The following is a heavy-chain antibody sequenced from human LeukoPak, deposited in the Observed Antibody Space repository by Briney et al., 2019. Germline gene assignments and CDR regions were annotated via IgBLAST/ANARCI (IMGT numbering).Heavy chain of an antibody. D-gene: IGHD4-17*01. V-gene: IGHV3-30*18. J-gene: IGHJ5*02. CDR2: MSYDGGNK. CDR1: GFILSDYG. Sequence: GRPLRLSCAASGFILSDYGMHWVRQAPGKGLDWVAFMSYDGGNKYYADSVKGRFTISRDNSKNTPYLQMNTLRAEDTAVYYCAKVGRNYGDYNGWFDPWGQGTLVTVSS. CDR3: AKVGRNYGDYNGWFDP.